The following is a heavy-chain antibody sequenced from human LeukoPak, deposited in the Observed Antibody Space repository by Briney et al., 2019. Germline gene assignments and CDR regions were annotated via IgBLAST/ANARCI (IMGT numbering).Heavy chain of an antibody. CDR2: MNRDGSEK. CDR3: ARGIEEWLYLYY. J-gene: IGHJ4*02. CDR1: GFTFAPYW. V-gene: IGHV3-7*04. D-gene: IGHD3-3*01. Sequence: GGSLRLSCAASGFTFAPYWMTWVRQAPGKGLEYVATMNRDGSEKYYVDSVKGRFTISRDNSKNSLYLQMDSLRAEDTAVYYCARGIEEWLYLYYWGQGALVAVAS.